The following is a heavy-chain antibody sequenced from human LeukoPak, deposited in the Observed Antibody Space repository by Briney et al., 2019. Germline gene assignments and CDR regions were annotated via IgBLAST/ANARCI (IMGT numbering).Heavy chain of an antibody. Sequence: PSETLSLTCAVYGGSFSGYYWSWIRQPPGKGLEWIGEINHSGSTNYNPSLKSRVTISVDTSKNQFSLKLSSVTAADTAVYYCASLTSTYLFDYWGQGTLVTVSS. CDR3: ASLTSTYLFDY. CDR2: INHSGST. J-gene: IGHJ4*02. CDR1: GGSFSGYY. V-gene: IGHV4-34*01.